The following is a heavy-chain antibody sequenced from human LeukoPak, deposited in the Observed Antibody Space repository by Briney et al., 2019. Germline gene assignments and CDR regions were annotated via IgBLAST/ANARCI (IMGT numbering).Heavy chain of an antibody. CDR2: ISSSGSTI. CDR1: GFTFSSYE. D-gene: IGHD3-22*01. J-gene: IGHJ4*02. CDR3: ASSPETTYYDSSGYYKD. V-gene: IGHV3-48*03. Sequence: GGSLRLSCAASGFTFSSYEMNWVRQGPGKGLEWVSYISSSGSTISYADSVKGRFTISRDNAKNSLYLQMNSLRAEDTAVYYCASSPETTYYDSSGYYKDWGQGTLVTVSS.